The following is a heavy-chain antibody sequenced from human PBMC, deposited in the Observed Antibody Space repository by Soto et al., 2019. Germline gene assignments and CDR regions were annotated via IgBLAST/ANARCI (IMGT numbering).Heavy chain of an antibody. CDR1: GGFFSGYY. Sequence: QVQLQQWGAGPLRPSETLSLTCGVSGGFFSGYYWAWIRQSPGKGLEWIGEINDRGSINYNPSLKSRVSISVDTSKNHYSLNLRSVTAADTAVYYCARESHDILTGPPWVWYFDLWGRGTLVTVSS. V-gene: IGHV4-34*01. D-gene: IGHD3-9*01. CDR2: INDRGSI. J-gene: IGHJ2*01. CDR3: ARESHDILTGPPWVWYFDL.